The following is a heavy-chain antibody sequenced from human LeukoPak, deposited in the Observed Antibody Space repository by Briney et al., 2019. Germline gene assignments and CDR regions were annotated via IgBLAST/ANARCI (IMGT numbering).Heavy chain of an antibody. J-gene: IGHJ4*02. CDR1: GFTFSSYA. CDR2: ISGSGGST. Sequence: PGGSLRLSCAASGFTFSSYAMSWVRQAPGKGLEWVSAISGSGGSTYYADSVKGRFTISRDNSKNTLYLQMNSLRAEDTAVYYCARGYDSSGYYEGPYDYWGQGTLVTVSS. V-gene: IGHV3-23*01. D-gene: IGHD3-22*01. CDR3: ARGYDSSGYYEGPYDY.